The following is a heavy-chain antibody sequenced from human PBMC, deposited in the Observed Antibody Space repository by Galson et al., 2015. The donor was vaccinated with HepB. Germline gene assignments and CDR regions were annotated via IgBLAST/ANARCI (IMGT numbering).Heavy chain of an antibody. CDR2: ISGSSSTI. CDR1: GFIFSSYS. V-gene: IGHV3-48*02. D-gene: IGHD3-10*01. J-gene: IGHJ4*02. CDR3: ATSPRGAFDY. Sequence: SLRLSCAASGFIFSSYSMNWVRQAPGKGLEWVSYISGSSSTIYYADSVKGRFTISRDNAKNSLYLQMTSLRDEDTAVYYCATSPRGAFDYWGQGTLVTVSS.